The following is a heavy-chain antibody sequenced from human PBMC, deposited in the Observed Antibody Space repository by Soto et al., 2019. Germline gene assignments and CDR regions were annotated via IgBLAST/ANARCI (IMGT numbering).Heavy chain of an antibody. Sequence: QVQLQESGPGLVRPSGTLSLTCAVSGDSINSNYCWTWVRQPPGKGLEWIAEIYYSGGTSYNPSLKSRVTRSMDKSKNQFSLNLTSVTAADTAMYYCARNTGWGLGYWGQGTLVTVS. CDR3: ARNTGWGLGY. V-gene: IGHV4-4*02. CDR2: IYYSGGT. J-gene: IGHJ4*02. CDR1: GDSINSNYC. D-gene: IGHD6-19*01.